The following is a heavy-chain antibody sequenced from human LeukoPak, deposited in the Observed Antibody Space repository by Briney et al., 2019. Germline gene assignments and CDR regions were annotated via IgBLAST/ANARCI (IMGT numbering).Heavy chain of an antibody. Sequence: GASVKVSCKAFGYSFTGYHLHWVRQAPRQGLEWMGVVNPKTGGTNYARKFQGRVTMTRDTSINTVNMELSRLTSDDTAVYYCAREFSSKLEWLAYVTGDDAFDVWGQGTMITVS. CDR1: GYSFTGYH. CDR3: AREFSSKLEWLAYVTGDDAFDV. V-gene: IGHV1-2*02. J-gene: IGHJ3*01. D-gene: IGHD3-3*01. CDR2: VNPKTGGT.